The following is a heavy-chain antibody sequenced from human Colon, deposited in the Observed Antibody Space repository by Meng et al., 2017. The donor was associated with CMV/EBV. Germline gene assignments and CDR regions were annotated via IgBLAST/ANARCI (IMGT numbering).Heavy chain of an antibody. Sequence: LSCDASGFTFRKHGMHWVRQAPGKGLEWVAVIWYDASKTYYADSVRGRFTISRDNSRSMLYLEMTGLRVEDTAVYYCATAIEVALDYWSQGSLVTVSS. CDR3: ATAIEVALDY. V-gene: IGHV3-33*01. CDR1: GFTFRKHG. D-gene: IGHD6-19*01. J-gene: IGHJ4*02. CDR2: IWYDASKT.